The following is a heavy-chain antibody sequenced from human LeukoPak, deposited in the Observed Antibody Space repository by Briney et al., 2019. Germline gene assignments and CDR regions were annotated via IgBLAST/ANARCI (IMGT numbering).Heavy chain of an antibody. D-gene: IGHD3-10*01. Sequence: GGSLRLSCTAFGFTFGDYAMSWFRQAPGKGLEWVGFTRSKAYGGTTEYAASVKGRFIISRDDSKNIAYLQMNSLKTEDTAVYYCTRCYGSGTPDDYWGQGTLVTVSS. CDR2: TRSKAYGGTT. CDR1: GFTFGDYA. CDR3: TRCYGSGTPDDY. J-gene: IGHJ4*02. V-gene: IGHV3-49*03.